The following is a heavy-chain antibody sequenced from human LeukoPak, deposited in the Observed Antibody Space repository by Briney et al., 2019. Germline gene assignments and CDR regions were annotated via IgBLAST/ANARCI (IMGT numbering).Heavy chain of an antibody. D-gene: IGHD3-10*01. CDR3: AIVLLWFGEREI. Sequence: PGGSLRLSCAASGFTFSSYEMNWVRQAPGKGLAWVSYISSSGSTIYYADSVKGRFTISRDNAKNSLYLQMNSLRAEDTAVYYCAIVLLWFGEREIWGKGTTVTISS. CDR1: GFTFSSYE. V-gene: IGHV3-48*03. CDR2: ISSSGSTI. J-gene: IGHJ6*04.